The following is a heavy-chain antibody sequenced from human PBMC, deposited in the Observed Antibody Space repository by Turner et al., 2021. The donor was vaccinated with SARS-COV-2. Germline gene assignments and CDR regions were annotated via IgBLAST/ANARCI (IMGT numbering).Heavy chain of an antibody. J-gene: IGHJ6*02. D-gene: IGHD3-10*01. CDR2: IYYSGST. CDR1: GGSISSSNYY. V-gene: IGHV4-39*01. CDR3: ARLLNPGSYYYYYYGMDV. Sequence: QLQLQESGPGLVNPSETLSLTCTVSGGSISSSNYYWGWIRQPPGKGLEWIGSIYYSGSTYYNTSLKSRVTISVDTSKNQFSLKLSSVTAADTAVYYCARLLNPGSYYYYYYGMDVWGQGTTVTVSS.